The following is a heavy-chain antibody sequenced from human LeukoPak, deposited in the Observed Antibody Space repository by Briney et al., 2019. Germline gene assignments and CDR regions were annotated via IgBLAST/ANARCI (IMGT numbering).Heavy chain of an antibody. V-gene: IGHV4-61*02. D-gene: IGHD5-24*01. J-gene: IGHJ4*02. CDR2: IYTSGST. CDR3: ARDGLGTYGYNDFDY. CDR1: GGSVSSGSYY. Sequence: TLSLTCTVSGGSVSSGSYYWSWIRQPAGKGLEWIGRIYTSGSTNYNPSLKSRVTISVDTSKNQFSLKLSSVTAADTAVYYCARDGLGTYGYNDFDYWGQGTLVTVSS.